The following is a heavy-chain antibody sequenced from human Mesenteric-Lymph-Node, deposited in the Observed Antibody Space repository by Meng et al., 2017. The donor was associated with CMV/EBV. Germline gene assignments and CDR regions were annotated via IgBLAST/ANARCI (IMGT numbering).Heavy chain of an antibody. J-gene: IGHJ3*02. CDR1: GFIFSHFA. Sequence: GESLKISCAASGFIFSHFAMSWVRQAPGRGLEWVSRIKSDGSGISYADSVRGRFTISRDNAKNTLYLQMNSLRAEDTAVYYCARDDDGPQAFDMWGQGTMVTVSS. D-gene: IGHD3-16*01. CDR3: ARDDDGPQAFDM. CDR2: IKSDGSGI. V-gene: IGHV3-74*01.